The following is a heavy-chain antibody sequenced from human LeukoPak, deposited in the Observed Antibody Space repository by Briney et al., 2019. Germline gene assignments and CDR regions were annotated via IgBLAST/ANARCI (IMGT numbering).Heavy chain of an antibody. CDR3: ASCHNFGYYYYYMDV. CDR1: GGSVSSSSYY. J-gene: IGHJ6*03. D-gene: IGHD3-10*01. Sequence: PSQTLSLTCTVSGGSVSSSSYYWSWIRQPAGKGLEWIGRIYTSGSTNYNPSLKSRVTISVDTSKNHFSLKLSSVTAADTAVYYCASCHNFGYYYYYMDVWGKGTTVTVSS. CDR2: IYTSGST. V-gene: IGHV4-61*02.